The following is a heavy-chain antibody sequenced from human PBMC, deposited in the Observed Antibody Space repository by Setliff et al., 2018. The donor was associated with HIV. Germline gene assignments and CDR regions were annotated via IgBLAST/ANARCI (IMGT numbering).Heavy chain of an antibody. CDR3: ARRPLFGVVIASVAKMEFDY. J-gene: IGHJ4*02. D-gene: IGHD3-3*01. CDR1: GGSISTNNW. Sequence: SETLSLTCAVSGGSISTNNWRSWVRQPPGRGLEWIGEVYHTGSTNYNPSLKSRVITSIDKSKNQFSLKIDSVTAADTAVYYCARRPLFGVVIASVAKMEFDYWGQGTLVTVSS. CDR2: VYHTGST. V-gene: IGHV4-4*02.